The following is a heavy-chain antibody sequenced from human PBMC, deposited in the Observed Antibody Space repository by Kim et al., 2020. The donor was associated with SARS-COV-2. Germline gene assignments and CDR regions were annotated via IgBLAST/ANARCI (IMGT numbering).Heavy chain of an antibody. CDR2: ISAYNGNT. J-gene: IGHJ6*02. CDR3: ARDRAHMIPITGYGMDV. Sequence: ASVKVSCKASGYTFTSYGISWVRQAPGQGLEWMGWISAYNGNTNYAQKLQGRVTMTTDTSTSTAYMELRSLRSDDTAVYYCARDRAHMIPITGYGMDVWGQGTTVTVSS. D-gene: IGHD3-22*01. V-gene: IGHV1-18*01. CDR1: GYTFTSYG.